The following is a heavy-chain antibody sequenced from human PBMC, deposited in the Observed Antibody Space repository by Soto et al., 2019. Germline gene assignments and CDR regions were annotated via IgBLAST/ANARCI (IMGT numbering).Heavy chain of an antibody. J-gene: IGHJ3*02. Sequence: QVQLQESGPGLVKPSETLSLTCTVSGGSISSYYWSWIRQPPGKGLEWIGYIYYSGSTNYNPSLKSPVTISVDTSKNQFSLKLSSVTAADTAVYYCASGIAAAGRSPNAFDIWGQGTMVTVSS. V-gene: IGHV4-59*01. D-gene: IGHD6-13*01. CDR3: ASGIAAAGRSPNAFDI. CDR1: GGSISSYY. CDR2: IYYSGST.